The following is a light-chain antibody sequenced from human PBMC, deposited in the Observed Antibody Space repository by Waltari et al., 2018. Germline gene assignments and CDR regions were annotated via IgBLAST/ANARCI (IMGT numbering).Light chain of an antibody. CDR2: LAS. V-gene: IGKV4-1*01. CDR3: QQYYSFPLT. Sequence: IVMTQSPDSLAVSLGERATINCWSSQSVFWNSNKNNYLAVYQHKPGQPPKLLFYLASTREYGFPYLFSGSGSGTDFTLTINNLQAEDVAFYYCQQYYSFPLTFGGGTKVEIK. J-gene: IGKJ4*01. CDR1: QSVFWNSNKNNY.